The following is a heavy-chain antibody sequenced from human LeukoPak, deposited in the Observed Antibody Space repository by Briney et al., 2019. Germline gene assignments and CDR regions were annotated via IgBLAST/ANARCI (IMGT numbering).Heavy chain of an antibody. Sequence: GGSLRLSCAASAFTLRSYSMNWVRQAPGKGMEWVSSISSSSSYIYYADSVKGRFTISRDNAKNSLYLQVSSLRAEDTAVYYCARGDYDSNWGQGTLVTVSS. D-gene: IGHD3-22*01. J-gene: IGHJ4*02. CDR2: ISSSSSYI. V-gene: IGHV3-21*01. CDR3: ARGDYDSN. CDR1: AFTLRSYS.